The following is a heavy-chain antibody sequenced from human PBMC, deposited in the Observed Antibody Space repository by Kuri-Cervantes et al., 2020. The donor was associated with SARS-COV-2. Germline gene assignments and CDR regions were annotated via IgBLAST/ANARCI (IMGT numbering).Heavy chain of an antibody. V-gene: IGHV4-38-2*02. CDR3: ARALTVPSDCSSTSCPPGYFDL. CDR1: GYSISSGYY. D-gene: IGHD2-2*01. Sequence: GSLRLSCTVSGYSISSGYYWGWIRQPPGKGLEWIGSIYHSGSTYYNPSLKSRVTISVDTSKNQFSLKLSSVTAADTAVYYCARALTVPSDCSSTSCPPGYFDLWGRGTLVTVSS. CDR2: IYHSGST. J-gene: IGHJ2*01.